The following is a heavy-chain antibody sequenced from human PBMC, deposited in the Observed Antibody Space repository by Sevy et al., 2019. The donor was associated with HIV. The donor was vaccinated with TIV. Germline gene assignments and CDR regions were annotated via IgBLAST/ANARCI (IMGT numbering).Heavy chain of an antibody. Sequence: ATVKVSCKASGYTFTSYDINWVRQATGQGLEWMGWMNPNSGNTGYPQKFQGRVTMTRNTSISTAYMELISLRSEDTAVYYCARGVEAFLDYGGHTRPYNWFDPWGQGTLVTVS. J-gene: IGHJ5*02. CDR2: MNPNSGNT. CDR3: ARGVEAFLDYGGHTRPYNWFDP. V-gene: IGHV1-8*01. CDR1: GYTFTSYD. D-gene: IGHD4-17*01.